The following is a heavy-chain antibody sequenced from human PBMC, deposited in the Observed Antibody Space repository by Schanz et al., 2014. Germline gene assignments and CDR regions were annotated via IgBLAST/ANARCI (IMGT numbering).Heavy chain of an antibody. CDR3: ARLMVPGWFDP. Sequence: QLQLQESGPGLVKPSETLSLTCTVSGGSISSSSYYWGWIRQPPGKGPGWIGTIDDTGSTYYTPSLRGRLTWSVDTSKSHLSVQLTSVTAADTAVYYCARLMVPGWFDPWGQGQLVTVSS. V-gene: IGHV4-39*02. CDR2: IDDTGST. CDR1: GGSISSSSYY. D-gene: IGHD3-10*01. J-gene: IGHJ5*02.